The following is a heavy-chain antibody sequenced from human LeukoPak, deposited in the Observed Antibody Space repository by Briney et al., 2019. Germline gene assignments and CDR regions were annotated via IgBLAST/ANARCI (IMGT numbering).Heavy chain of an antibody. CDR2: IYYGGST. D-gene: IGHD2-15*01. CDR3: ARDLRPYEGGNWFDP. Sequence: SETLSLTCTVSGGSISSSSYSWGWIRQPPGKGLEWIGSIYYGGSTYYNPSLKSRVTISVDTSKNQFSLKLSSVTAAGTAVYYCARDLRPYEGGNWFDPWGQGTLVTVSS. CDR1: GGSISSSSYS. J-gene: IGHJ5*02. V-gene: IGHV4-39*07.